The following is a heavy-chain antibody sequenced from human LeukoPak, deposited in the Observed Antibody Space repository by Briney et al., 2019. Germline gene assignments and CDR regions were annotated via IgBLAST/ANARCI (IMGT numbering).Heavy chain of an antibody. CDR2: INPSGGST. J-gene: IGHJ4*02. CDR3: ARNIGVGPNGDS. V-gene: IGHV1-46*01. Sequence: ASVKVSCKASGYTFTSYYTHWVRQAPGQGLEWMGIINPSGGSTSYAQKFQGRVTMTRDTSITTAYMELSRLTSDDTALYYCARNIGVGPNGDSWGQGTLVTVSS. CDR1: GYTFTSYY. D-gene: IGHD6-19*01.